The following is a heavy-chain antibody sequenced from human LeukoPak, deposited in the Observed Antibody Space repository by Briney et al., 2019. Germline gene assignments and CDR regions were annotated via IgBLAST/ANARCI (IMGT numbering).Heavy chain of an antibody. D-gene: IGHD5-12*01. CDR3: ASRMVATPDYYYYYMDV. CDR2: IYYSGST. Sequence: SETLSLTCTVSGGFIGSNTYYWGWIRQPPGKGLEWIGRIYYSGSTSYNPSLKSRVTISVDTSKNQFSLKLSSVTAADTAVYYCASRMVATPDYYYYYMDVWGKGTTVTVSS. CDR1: GGFIGSNTYY. V-gene: IGHV4-39*07. J-gene: IGHJ6*03.